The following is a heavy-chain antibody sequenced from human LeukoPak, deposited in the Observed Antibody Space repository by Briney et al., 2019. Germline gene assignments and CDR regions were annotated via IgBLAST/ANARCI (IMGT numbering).Heavy chain of an antibody. CDR2: ISGNGGNT. CDR3: AKECDFWSGYYCTYFDY. CDR1: GFTFSSYA. V-gene: IGHV3-23*01. D-gene: IGHD3-3*01. J-gene: IGHJ4*02. Sequence: GGSLRLSCATSGFTFSSYAMSWVRQTPGKGLEWVSCISGNGGNTYYADSVKGRFTISRDNSKNTLYLQMNSLRAEDTAVYYCAKECDFWSGYYCTYFDYWGQGTLVTVSS.